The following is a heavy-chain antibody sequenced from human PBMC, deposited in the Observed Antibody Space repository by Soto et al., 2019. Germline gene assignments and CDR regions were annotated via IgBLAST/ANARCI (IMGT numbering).Heavy chain of an antibody. CDR1: GESFNGYY. Sequence: QVQLQQWGAGLLKPSETLSLTWAVYGESFNGYYCTWTRQSPGKGLEWIGEIHPSGSNYYNPSLQTRVTISLDTSKKQFSLQLSSVTAADTATYYCSRGTDAYKRGRTWGQGTLVTVSS. V-gene: IGHV4-34*02. J-gene: IGHJ5*02. CDR2: IHPSGSN. CDR3: SRGTDAYKRGRT. D-gene: IGHD1-1*01.